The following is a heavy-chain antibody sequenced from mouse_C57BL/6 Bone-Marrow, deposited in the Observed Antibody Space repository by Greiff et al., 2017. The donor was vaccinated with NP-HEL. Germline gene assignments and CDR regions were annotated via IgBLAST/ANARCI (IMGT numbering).Heavy chain of an antibody. V-gene: IGHV5-4*01. CDR2: ISDGGGYT. J-gene: IGHJ3*01. CDR3: AREDWAAWFAY. D-gene: IGHD4-1*01. CDR1: GFTFSSYA. Sequence: EVQVVESGGGLVKPGGSLKLSCAASGFTFSSYAMSWVRQTPEKRLEWVATISDGGGYTSYPDNVKGRFTISRDNAKNNLYLQMRHLKSEDTAMYYCAREDWAAWFAYGGQGTLVTVSA.